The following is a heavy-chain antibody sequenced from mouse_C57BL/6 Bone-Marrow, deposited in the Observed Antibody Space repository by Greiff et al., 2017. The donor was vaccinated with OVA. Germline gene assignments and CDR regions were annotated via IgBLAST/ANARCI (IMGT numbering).Heavy chain of an antibody. CDR3: ARSCRLRDYFDY. V-gene: IGHV1-76*01. Sequence: VQLQQPGAELVRPGASVKLSCKASGYSFTDYYISWVKQRPGQGLEWIARIYPGSGNIYYNEKFKGKATLTAEKSSSTAYMQLSSLTSDDSAVDFCARSCRLRDYFDYWGQGTTLTVSS. J-gene: IGHJ2*01. CDR1: GYSFTDYY. D-gene: IGHD2-14*01. CDR2: IYPGSGNI.